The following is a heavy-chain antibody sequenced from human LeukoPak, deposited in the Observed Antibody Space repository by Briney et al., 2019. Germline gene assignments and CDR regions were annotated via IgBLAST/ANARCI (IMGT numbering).Heavy chain of an antibody. V-gene: IGHV3-30*04. CDR3: AKDQYRYSSSWTDAFDI. J-gene: IGHJ3*02. CDR2: ISYDERNK. Sequence: GGSLRLSCAASGFTFSSYAMHWVRQVPGKGVEWVALISYDERNKYYADSVKGRFTISRDNSKNTLYLQMNSLRAEDTAVYYCAKDQYRYSSSWTDAFDIWGQGTMVTVSS. D-gene: IGHD6-13*01. CDR1: GFTFSSYA.